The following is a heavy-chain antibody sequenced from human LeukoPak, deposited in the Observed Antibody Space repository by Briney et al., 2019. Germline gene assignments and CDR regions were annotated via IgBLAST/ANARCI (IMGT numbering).Heavy chain of an antibody. D-gene: IGHD2-15*01. CDR3: ARGRRVVVDTRYYYYMDI. CDR1: GYTFNNYD. CDR2: MNPNSGNT. J-gene: IGHJ6*03. Sequence: ASVKVSCKASGYTFNNYDINWVRQATGQGLEWMGWMNPNSGNTGYAQKFQGRVTITRNTSISTAYLELSRLGSEDTAMYYCARGRRVVVDTRYYYYMDIWGKGTTVTVSS. V-gene: IGHV1-8*03.